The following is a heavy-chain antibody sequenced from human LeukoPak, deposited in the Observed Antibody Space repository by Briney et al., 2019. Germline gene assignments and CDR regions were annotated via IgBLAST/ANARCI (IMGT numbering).Heavy chain of an antibody. D-gene: IGHD3-22*01. V-gene: IGHV1-18*04. CDR2: ISAYNGNT. Sequence: ASVKVSCKASGYIFTGYFLHWVRQAPGQGLEWMGWISAYNGNTNYAQKLQGRVTMTTDTSTSTAYMELRSLRSDDTAVYYCARDRLYYYDSSGYESFDYWGQGTLVTVSS. CDR1: GYIFTGYF. J-gene: IGHJ4*02. CDR3: ARDRLYYYDSSGYESFDY.